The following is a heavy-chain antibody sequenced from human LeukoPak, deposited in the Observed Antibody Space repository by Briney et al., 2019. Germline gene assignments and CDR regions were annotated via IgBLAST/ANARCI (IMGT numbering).Heavy chain of an antibody. J-gene: IGHJ5*02. CDR1: GGSISSSSYY. CDR3: AREGTGQPKGGFDP. D-gene: IGHD1-14*01. CDR2: TYYSGST. V-gene: IGHV4-39*07. Sequence: SETLSLTCTVSGGSISSSSYYWGWIRQPPGKGLEWIRSTYYSGSTYYNPSLKSRVTISVDKSKNQFSLKLSSVTAADTAVYYCAREGTGQPKGGFDPWGQGTLVTVSS.